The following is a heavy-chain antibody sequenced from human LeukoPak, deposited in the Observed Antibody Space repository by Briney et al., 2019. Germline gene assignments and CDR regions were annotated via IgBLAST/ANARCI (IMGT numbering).Heavy chain of an antibody. CDR1: GGTFSNYA. Sequence: GSSVKVSCKASGGTFSNYAINWVRQAPGQGLEWMGRIIPIFGTANYAQRFQGRVTITTDEATSTAYMELSSLRSEDTAVYYCARVASGWNPESGYFDYWGQGTLVTVSS. D-gene: IGHD6-19*01. CDR3: ARVASGWNPESGYFDY. V-gene: IGHV1-69*05. J-gene: IGHJ4*02. CDR2: IIPIFGTA.